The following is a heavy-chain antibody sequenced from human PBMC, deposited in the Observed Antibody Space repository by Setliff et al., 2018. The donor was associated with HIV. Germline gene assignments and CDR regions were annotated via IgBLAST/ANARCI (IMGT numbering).Heavy chain of an antibody. Sequence: KTSETLSLTCILSGGSISTSNYYWGWIRQPPGKGLEWIGSIYYSGSTYYAPSLQSRVTISVDTSKNQFFLILSSVTAADTAMYYCARSYGYNVDYWGQGKLVTVSS. D-gene: IGHD3-16*01. CDR1: GGSISTSNYY. CDR2: IYYSGST. J-gene: IGHJ4*02. V-gene: IGHV4-39*07. CDR3: ARSYGYNVDY.